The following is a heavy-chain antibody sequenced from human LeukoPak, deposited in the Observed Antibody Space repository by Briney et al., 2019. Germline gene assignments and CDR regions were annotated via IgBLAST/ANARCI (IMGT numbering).Heavy chain of an antibody. Sequence: ASVKVSCKASGGTFSSYAISWVRQAPGQGLEWMGGIIPIFGAANYAQKFQGRVTITADESTSTAYMELSSLRSDDTAVYYCARDYYDSSGYYYDYYYYGMDVWGQGTTVTVSS. D-gene: IGHD3-22*01. CDR1: GGTFSSYA. CDR3: ARDYYDSSGYYYDYYYYGMDV. J-gene: IGHJ6*02. CDR2: IIPIFGAA. V-gene: IGHV1-69*13.